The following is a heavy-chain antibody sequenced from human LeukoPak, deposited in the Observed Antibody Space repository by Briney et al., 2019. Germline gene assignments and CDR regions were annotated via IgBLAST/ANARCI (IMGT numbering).Heavy chain of an antibody. Sequence: GRSLRLSCAASGFTFDDYAIHWVRQAPGKGLEWVSGISWNSGSIGYADSVKGRFTISRDNAKNSLYLQMNSLRAEDTALYYCAKDGLYYDSSGVYYYYGMDVWGQGTTVTVSS. CDR2: ISWNSGSI. CDR1: GFTFDDYA. CDR3: AKDGLYYDSSGVYYYYGMDV. D-gene: IGHD3-22*01. V-gene: IGHV3-9*01. J-gene: IGHJ6*02.